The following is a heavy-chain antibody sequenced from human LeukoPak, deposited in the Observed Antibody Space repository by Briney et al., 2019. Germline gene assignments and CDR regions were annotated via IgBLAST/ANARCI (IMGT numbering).Heavy chain of an antibody. Sequence: SVKVSCKASGGTFSSYAISWVRQAPGQGLEWVGRIIPIFGTANYAQKFQGRVTITTDESTSTAYMELSSLRSEDTAVYYCARVVPAATSTWYFDYWGQGTLVTVSS. D-gene: IGHD2-2*01. CDR2: IIPIFGTA. J-gene: IGHJ4*02. V-gene: IGHV1-69*05. CDR3: ARVVPAATSTWYFDY. CDR1: GGTFSSYA.